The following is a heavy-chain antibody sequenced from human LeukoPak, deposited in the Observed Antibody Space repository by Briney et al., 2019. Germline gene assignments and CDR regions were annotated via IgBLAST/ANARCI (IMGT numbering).Heavy chain of an antibody. V-gene: IGHV4-4*07. CDR3: ARERGIRSGYNYYYYYYMDV. Sequence: SETLSLTCTVSGGSISSYYWSLIRQPAGKGLEWIGRIYTSGSTNYNPSLKSRVTMSVDTSKNQFSLKLSSVTAADTAVYYCARERGIRSGYNYYYYYYMDVWGKGTTVTVSS. CDR2: IYTSGST. CDR1: GGSISSYY. J-gene: IGHJ6*03. D-gene: IGHD3-3*01.